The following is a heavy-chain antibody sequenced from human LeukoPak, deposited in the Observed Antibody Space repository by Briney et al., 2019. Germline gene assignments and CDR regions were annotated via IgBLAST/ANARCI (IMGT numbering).Heavy chain of an antibody. CDR3: ARHGGRYDYSYRSKTTFDY. J-gene: IGHJ4*02. V-gene: IGHV4-39*01. D-gene: IGHD5-12*01. Sequence: SETLSLTCTVSGGSISSSSYYWGWIRQPPGEGLEWIGSIYYSGSTYYNPSLKSRVTISVDTSKNQFSLKLSSVTAADTAVYYCARHGGRYDYSYRSKTTFDYWGQGTLFTVSS. CDR2: IYYSGST. CDR1: GGSISSSSYY.